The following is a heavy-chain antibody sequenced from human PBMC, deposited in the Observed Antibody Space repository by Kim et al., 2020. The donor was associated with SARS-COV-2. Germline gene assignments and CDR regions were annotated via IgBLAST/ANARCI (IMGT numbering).Heavy chain of an antibody. V-gene: IGHV4-39*01. CDR1: GGSISSSSYY. CDR3: ARWDLWLVGMDV. CDR2: IHYSGST. D-gene: IGHD1-26*01. Sequence: SETLSLTCTVSGGSISSSSYYWGWIRQPPGRGLEWIGSIHYSGSTYYNPSLTSRVTISVDTSKNQFSMELGSVTAADTAVYYCARWDLWLVGMDVWGQGTTVTVSS. J-gene: IGHJ6*02.